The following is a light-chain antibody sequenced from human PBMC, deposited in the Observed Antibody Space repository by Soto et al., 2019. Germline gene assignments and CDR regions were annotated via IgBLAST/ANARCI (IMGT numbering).Light chain of an antibody. V-gene: IGKV1-5*03. J-gene: IGKJ1*01. CDR2: KAS. CDR1: QSISTW. CDR3: QQYYSFPWT. Sequence: DIQMTQSPSTLSAVVGDRVTISCRASQSISTWLAWYQQKPGKAPKLLIYKASNLESGVPSRFSGSGSGTEFTLTFNSLQVDDFATYYCQQYYSFPWTFGPGTRVEIK.